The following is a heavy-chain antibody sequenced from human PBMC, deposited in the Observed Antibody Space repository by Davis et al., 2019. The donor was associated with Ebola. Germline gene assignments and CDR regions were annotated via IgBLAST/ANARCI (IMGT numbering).Heavy chain of an antibody. CDR2: IGTAGDT. J-gene: IGHJ4*02. D-gene: IGHD1-1*01. CDR3: ARRLEAWDF. CDR1: GFTFSSYD. V-gene: IGHV3-13*01. Sequence: GESLKISCAASGFTFSSYDMHWVRQATGKGLEWVSAIGTAGDTYYPGSVKGRFTISRDNTKNSLYLHLNNLRAEDTAVYYCARRLEAWDFWGQGTLVTVSS.